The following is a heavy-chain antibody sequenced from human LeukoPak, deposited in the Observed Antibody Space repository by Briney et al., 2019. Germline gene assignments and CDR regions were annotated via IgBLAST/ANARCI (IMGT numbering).Heavy chain of an antibody. J-gene: IGHJ4*02. Sequence: GGSLRLSCAASGFTFSSYAMHWVRQAPGKGLEYVSAISSNGGSTYYANSVKGRFTISRDNSKNTLYLQMGSLRAEDTAVYYCARDPGGDGYNYFDYWGQGTLVTVSS. CDR3: ARDPGGDGYNYFDY. D-gene: IGHD5-24*01. CDR1: GFTFSSYA. CDR2: ISSNGGST. V-gene: IGHV3-64*01.